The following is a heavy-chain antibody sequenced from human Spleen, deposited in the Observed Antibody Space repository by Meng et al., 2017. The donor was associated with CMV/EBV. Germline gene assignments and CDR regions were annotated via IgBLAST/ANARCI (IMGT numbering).Heavy chain of an antibody. J-gene: IGHJ2*01. Sequence: YGGSFSGYYWRWIRQPPGKGLEWIGEINHSGSTNYNPSLKSRVTISVDTSKNQFSLKLSSVTAADTAVYYCARGRQQLYRYWYFDLWGRGTLVTVSS. CDR3: ARGRQQLYRYWYFDL. D-gene: IGHD6-13*01. V-gene: IGHV4-34*01. CDR2: INHSGST. CDR1: GGSFSGYY.